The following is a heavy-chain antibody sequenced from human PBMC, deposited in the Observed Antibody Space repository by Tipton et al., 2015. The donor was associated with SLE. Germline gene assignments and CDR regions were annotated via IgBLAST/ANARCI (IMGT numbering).Heavy chain of an antibody. D-gene: IGHD3-16*01. CDR2: NYYNGDT. CDR3: ARVQEGGYYFYGMDV. V-gene: IGHV4-59*01. J-gene: IGHJ6*02. Sequence: TLSLTCAVYGGSFSGYYWSWIRQPPGKGLEWIGYNYYNGDTNSNASLKSRVTISVDTSKNQVSLKLSSVTAADTAVYYCARVQEGGYYFYGMDVWGQGTTVTVSS. CDR1: GGSFSGYY.